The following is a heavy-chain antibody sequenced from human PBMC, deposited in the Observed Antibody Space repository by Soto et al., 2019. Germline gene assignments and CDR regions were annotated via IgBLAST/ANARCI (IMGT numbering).Heavy chain of an antibody. Sequence: QVQLVQSGAEVKKPGASVKVSCKASGYTFTSYGISWVRQAPGQGLEWMGWISAYNGNTNYAQKLQGRVTMTTNTSTSTAYMELRSLRSDDTAVYYCARDWRTVTIVLMVYAPPPGYYYYGMDVWGHGTTVTVSS. CDR3: ARDWRTVTIVLMVYAPPPGYYYYGMDV. V-gene: IGHV1-18*01. J-gene: IGHJ6*02. CDR2: ISAYNGNT. D-gene: IGHD2-8*01. CDR1: GYTFTSYG.